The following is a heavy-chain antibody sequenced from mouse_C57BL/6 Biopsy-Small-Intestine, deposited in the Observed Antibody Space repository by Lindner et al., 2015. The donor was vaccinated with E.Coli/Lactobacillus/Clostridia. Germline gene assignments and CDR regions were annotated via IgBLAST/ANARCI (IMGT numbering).Heavy chain of an antibody. J-gene: IGHJ1*03. CDR2: IYPGDGDT. V-gene: IGHV1-82*01. D-gene: IGHD2-1*01. CDR3: ARKGGNYGYFDV. CDR1: GYAFSSSW. Sequence: VQLQESGPELVKPGASVKISCKASGYAFSSSWMNWVKQRPGKGLEWIGRIYPGDGDTNYNGGFKGKATLTADKSSSTAYMQLSSLTSEDSAVYFCARKGGNYGYFDVWGTGTTVTVSS.